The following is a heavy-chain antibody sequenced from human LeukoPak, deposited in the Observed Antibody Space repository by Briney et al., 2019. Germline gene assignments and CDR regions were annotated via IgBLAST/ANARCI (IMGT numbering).Heavy chain of an antibody. Sequence: PSETLSLTCAVYGGSFSGYYWSWIRQPPGKGLEWIGEINHSGSTNYNPSLKSRVTISVDTSKNQFSLKLSSVTAADTAVYYCARHYARYFDWLLYRYFDYWGQGTLVTVSS. J-gene: IGHJ4*02. D-gene: IGHD3-9*01. V-gene: IGHV4-34*01. CDR1: GGSFSGYY. CDR2: INHSGST. CDR3: ARHYARYFDWLLYRYFDY.